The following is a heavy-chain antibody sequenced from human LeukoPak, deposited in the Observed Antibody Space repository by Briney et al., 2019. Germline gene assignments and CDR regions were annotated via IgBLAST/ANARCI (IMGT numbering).Heavy chain of an antibody. CDR2: IYYSGST. V-gene: IGHV4-31*03. J-gene: IGHJ6*03. CDR3: ARTYGSGSYLHLYYYYYYMDV. Sequence: SQTLSLTCTVSGGSISSGGYYWSWIRQHPGKGLEWIGYIYYSGSTYYNPYLNSRVTISVDTYKNQFSLKLSSVTAADTAVYYCARTYGSGSYLHLYYYYYYMDVWGKGTTVTVSS. CDR1: GGSISSGGYY. D-gene: IGHD3-10*01.